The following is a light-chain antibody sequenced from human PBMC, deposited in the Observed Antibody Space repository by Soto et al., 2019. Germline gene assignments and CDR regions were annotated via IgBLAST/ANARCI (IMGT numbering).Light chain of an antibody. J-gene: IGKJ2*01. CDR2: AAS. V-gene: IGKV1-39*01. CDR1: QSINVY. Sequence: DIQMTQSPSSLSASVGDRVTITCRASQSINVYVNWYQQKPGKAPKLLIYAASSLQGGVPSRFSGSGSGTDFALTISSLQPEDFATYYCQQSYKTLYTFGQGTKLDIK. CDR3: QQSYKTLYT.